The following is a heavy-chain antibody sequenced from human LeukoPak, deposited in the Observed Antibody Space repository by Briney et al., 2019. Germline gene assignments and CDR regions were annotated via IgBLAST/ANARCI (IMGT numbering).Heavy chain of an antibody. J-gene: IGHJ4*02. CDR2: ISSSSSTI. CDR3: AREGSMVRGVTPPDY. Sequence: PGGSLRLSCAASGFTFSSYSMNWVRQAPGKGLEWVSYISSSSSTIYYADSVKGRFTISRDNAKNSLYLQMNSLRAEDTAVYYCAREGSMVRGVTPPDYWGQGTLVTVSS. V-gene: IGHV3-48*04. D-gene: IGHD3-10*01. CDR1: GFTFSSYS.